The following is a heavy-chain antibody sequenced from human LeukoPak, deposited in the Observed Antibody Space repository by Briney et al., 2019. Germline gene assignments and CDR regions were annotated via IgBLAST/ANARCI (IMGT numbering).Heavy chain of an antibody. Sequence: GGSLRLSCAASGFTFSSYIMNWVRQAPGKGLEWVSVLIGSSGSTDYADSVKGRFTISRDNSKNTVFLQMNSLRAEDTAIYYCAKGAYDYIEIGYFDSWGQGTLVTVSS. CDR1: GFTFSSYI. CDR2: LIGSSGST. V-gene: IGHV3-23*01. J-gene: IGHJ4*02. D-gene: IGHD5-12*01. CDR3: AKGAYDYIEIGYFDS.